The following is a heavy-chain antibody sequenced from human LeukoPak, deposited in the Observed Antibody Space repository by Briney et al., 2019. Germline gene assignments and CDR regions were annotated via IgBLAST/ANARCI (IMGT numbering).Heavy chain of an antibody. J-gene: IGHJ5*02. Sequence: SQTLSLTCTVSGDSISSGSYYWSWIRQPAGKGLEWIGRIYTSGSTNYNPSLKSRVTISVDTSKNQFSLKLSSVTAADTAVYYCARAYFSSWYMNWFDPWGQGTLVTVSS. CDR1: GDSISSGSYY. CDR2: IYTSGST. V-gene: IGHV4-61*02. D-gene: IGHD6-13*01. CDR3: ARAYFSSWYMNWFDP.